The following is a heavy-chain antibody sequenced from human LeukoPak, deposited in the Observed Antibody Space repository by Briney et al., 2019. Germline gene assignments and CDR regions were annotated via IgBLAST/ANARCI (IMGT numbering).Heavy chain of an antibody. Sequence: ASVKVSCKASGYTFTSYGISWVRQAPGQGLEWMGWISAGNGNTKYSQKFQGRVTITRDTSASTAYMELSSLRSEDTAVYYCARDPPMVTVYYYGMDVWGQGTTVTVSS. D-gene: IGHD5-18*01. CDR1: GYTFTSYG. CDR2: ISAGNGNT. V-gene: IGHV1-18*01. J-gene: IGHJ6*02. CDR3: ARDPPMVTVYYYGMDV.